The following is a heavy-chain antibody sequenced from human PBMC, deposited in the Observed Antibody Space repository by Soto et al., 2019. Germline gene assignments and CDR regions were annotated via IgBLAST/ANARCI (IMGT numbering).Heavy chain of an antibody. CDR2: IIQDGRAI. J-gene: IGHJ4*02. D-gene: IGHD2-15*01. CDR1: GFSSSDYW. V-gene: IGHV3-7*03. Sequence: PGGSLRLSCAASGFSSSDYWMSWVRQAPGRGLEWVAHIIQDGRAIYYVDSVRGRFTISRDSAGNSVFLEMHRLRVEDTAVYYCARGGALSLLPLDYRGRGTLVTVSS. CDR3: ARGGALSLLPLDY.